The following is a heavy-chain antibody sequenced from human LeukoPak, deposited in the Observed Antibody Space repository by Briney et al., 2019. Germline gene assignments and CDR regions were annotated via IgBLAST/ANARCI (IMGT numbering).Heavy chain of an antibody. CDR3: ARTYSDILTGPHTYYSYYYMDV. J-gene: IGHJ6*03. CDR2: ISVYNGNT. Sequence: GAPLKLSCKASGYTFTSYVISWVRQAPGHGLEWMGWISVYNGNTNYAQKLQGRVTMTTDTSTSAAYMELRSLRSDDTAVYYCARTYSDILTGPHTYYSYYYMDVWGKGTTVTVSS. D-gene: IGHD3-9*01. V-gene: IGHV1-18*01. CDR1: GYTFTSYV.